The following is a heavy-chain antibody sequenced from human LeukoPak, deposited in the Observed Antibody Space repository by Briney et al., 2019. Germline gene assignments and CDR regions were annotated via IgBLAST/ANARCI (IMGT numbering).Heavy chain of an antibody. J-gene: IGHJ1*01. CDR1: GFTFSGYW. D-gene: IGHD6-19*01. Sequence: GGSLRLSCAASGFTFSGYWMSWVRQAPGKGLEWVANIKQDGSEKYYVDSVKGRFTISRDNAKNSLYLQMNSLRAEDTAVYYCARGGYSSGWFEYFQHWGQGTLVTVSS. CDR2: IKQDGSEK. V-gene: IGHV3-7*01. CDR3: ARGGYSSGWFEYFQH.